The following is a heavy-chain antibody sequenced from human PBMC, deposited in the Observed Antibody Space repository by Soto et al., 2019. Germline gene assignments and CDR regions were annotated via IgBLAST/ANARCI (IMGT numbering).Heavy chain of an antibody. CDR2: IDWDDDK. J-gene: IGHJ4*02. Sequence: GSGPTLVNPPQTLTLTCTFSGFSLSTSGMCVSWIRQPPGKALEWLALIDWDDDKYYSTSLKTRLTISKDTSKNQVVLTMTNMDPVDTATYYCARTSSFIAAVTDFDYWGQGTLVTVSS. V-gene: IGHV2-70*01. D-gene: IGHD6-13*01. CDR1: GFSLSTSGMC. CDR3: ARTSSFIAAVTDFDY.